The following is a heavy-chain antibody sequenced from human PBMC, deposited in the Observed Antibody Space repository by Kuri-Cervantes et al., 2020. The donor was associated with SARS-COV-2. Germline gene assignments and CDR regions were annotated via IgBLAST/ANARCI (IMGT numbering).Heavy chain of an antibody. J-gene: IGHJ4*02. CDR2: IIPIFGTA. CDR1: GGTFSSYA. V-gene: IGHV1-69*05. D-gene: IGHD4-23*01. CDR3: ARSDLRVVIPLFDY. Sequence: SVKVSCKASGGTFSSYAISWVRQAPGQGLEWMGGIIPIFGTANYAQKFQGRVTMTRNTPISTAYMELSSLRSEDTAVYYCARSDLRVVIPLFDYWGQGTLVTVSS.